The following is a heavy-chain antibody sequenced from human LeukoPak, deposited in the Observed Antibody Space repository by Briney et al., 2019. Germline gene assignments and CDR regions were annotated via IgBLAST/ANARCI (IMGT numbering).Heavy chain of an antibody. J-gene: IGHJ4*02. CDR2: ISWNGGST. D-gene: IGHD7-27*01. CDR1: GFTFDDYA. CDR3: AKAQNWAFDY. V-gene: IGHV3-43D*04. Sequence: PGGSLRLSCAASGFTFDDYAMLWVRHAPGKGLEWVSLISWNGGSTYYADSVKGRFTISRDNSKNCLYLQMNGLRPEDTALYYCAKAQNWAFDYWGQGTLVTVSS.